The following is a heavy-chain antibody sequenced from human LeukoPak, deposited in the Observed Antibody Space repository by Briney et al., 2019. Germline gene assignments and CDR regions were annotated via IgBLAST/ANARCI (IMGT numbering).Heavy chain of an antibody. CDR2: IYYSGST. J-gene: IGHJ6*03. CDR3: ARERQQLITGYYYMDV. V-gene: IGHV4-39*02. D-gene: IGHD6-13*01. CDR1: GGSISSSSYY. Sequence: SETLSLTCTVSGGSISSSSYYWGWIRQPPGKGLEWIGSIYYSGSTYYNPSLKSRVTISVDTSKNQFSLKLSSVTAADTAVYYCARERQQLITGYYYMDVWGKGTTVTVSS.